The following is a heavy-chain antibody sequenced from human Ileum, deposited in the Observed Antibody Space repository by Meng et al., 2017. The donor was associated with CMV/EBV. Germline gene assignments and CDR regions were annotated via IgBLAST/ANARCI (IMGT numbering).Heavy chain of an antibody. V-gene: IGHV4-4*07. CDR2: IYSSGST. CDR1: GGSNSNYY. D-gene: IGHD2-2*01. J-gene: IGHJ5*02. Sequence: QLTLHDSGPGLGKPSETLSLTVPVPGGSNSNYYRNWIRQPAGKGLEWVGRIYSSGSTKYNPSLKSRVTMSVDTSQNQFSLKLNSVTAADTAVYYCARDREWGCTSSSCQTNWFDPWGQGTLVTVSS. CDR3: ARDREWGCTSSSCQTNWFDP.